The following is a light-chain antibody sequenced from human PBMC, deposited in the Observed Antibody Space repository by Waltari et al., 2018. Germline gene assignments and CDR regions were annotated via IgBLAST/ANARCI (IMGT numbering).Light chain of an antibody. CDR3: SSFTSSSSFV. V-gene: IGLV2-14*03. CDR1: IRDVGGYKY. Sequence: QSALTQPASVSGSPGQSINISCPGTIRDVGGYKYVSWYQQHPGAVPRLLIYDVVKRPSGVSSRFSGSKSDNTARLTISGLQAADEAHYYCSSFTSSSSFVFGSGTKVTV. J-gene: IGLJ1*01. CDR2: DVV.